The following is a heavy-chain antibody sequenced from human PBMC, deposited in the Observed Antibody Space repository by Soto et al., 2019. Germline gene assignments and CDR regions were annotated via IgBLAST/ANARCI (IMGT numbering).Heavy chain of an antibody. CDR2: IRSKVYAGTT. CDR3: TRVAGDGYNYVRDGY. CDR1: GFTFGNYG. Sequence: WSLRLSCKTSGFTFGNYGLTWVRQAPGKGLEWVAFIRSKVYAGTTEYAASVKGRFTISRDDSKSIVYLQMNSLQTEDTDVYFCTRVAGDGYNYVRDGYWAQGTLVTVSS. J-gene: IGHJ4*02. V-gene: IGHV3-49*04. D-gene: IGHD5-12*01.